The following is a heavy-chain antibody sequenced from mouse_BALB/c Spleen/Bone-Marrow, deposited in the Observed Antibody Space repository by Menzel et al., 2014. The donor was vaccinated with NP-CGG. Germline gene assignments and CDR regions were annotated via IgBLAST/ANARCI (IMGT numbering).Heavy chain of an antibody. CDR1: GYAFTDRW. CDR2: IDTSDSYT. CDR3: ARGGDDFSLDY. J-gene: IGHJ4*01. Sequence: QVQLKQSGTELVMPGASVKMSCKASGYAFTDRWIHWVKQRPGQGLEWIGAIDTSDSYTNYNQKFKGKATLTVDESSSTAYIHLSSLTSEDSAVYYCARGGDDFSLDYWGQRTSVTASS. V-gene: IGHV1-69*01. D-gene: IGHD2-4*01.